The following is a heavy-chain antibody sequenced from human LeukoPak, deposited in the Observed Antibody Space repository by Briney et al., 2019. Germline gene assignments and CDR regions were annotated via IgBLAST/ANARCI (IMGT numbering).Heavy chain of an antibody. CDR2: ISSSSSTI. Sequence: GLVQPGGSLRLSCAASGFTFSSYSMNWVRQAPGKGLEWVSYISSSSSTIYYADSVKGRFTISRDNAKNSLYLQMNSLRAEDTAVYYCARDQGYSFGHSFDYWGQGTLVTVSS. V-gene: IGHV3-48*01. CDR3: ARDQGYSFGHSFDY. J-gene: IGHJ4*02. CDR1: GFTFSSYS. D-gene: IGHD5-18*01.